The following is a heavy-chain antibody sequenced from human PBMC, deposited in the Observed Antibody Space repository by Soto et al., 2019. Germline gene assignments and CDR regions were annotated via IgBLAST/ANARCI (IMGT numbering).Heavy chain of an antibody. CDR3: AREGYDSSGYPLGY. J-gene: IGHJ4*02. Sequence: QVQLVQSGAEVKKPGASVKVSCKASGYTFTGNAMRWVRQAHGQRLEWMGWINTGNGNTKYSQKFQGRVTITRDTSATTTYMELSSLRSDDTAVYYCAREGYDSSGYPLGYWGQGTLVTGSS. V-gene: IGHV1-3*04. D-gene: IGHD3-22*01. CDR1: GYTFTGNA. CDR2: INTGNGNT.